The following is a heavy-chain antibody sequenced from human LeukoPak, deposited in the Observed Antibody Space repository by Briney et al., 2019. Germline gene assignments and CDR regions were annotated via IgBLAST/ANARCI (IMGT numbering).Heavy chain of an antibody. Sequence: QPGGSLRLSCAASGFTVSSNYMSWVRQAPGKGLEWVSVIYSGGSTYYADSVKGRFTISRDNSKNTLYLQMNSLRAEDTAVYYCAKANVDIVATFDYWGQGTLVTVSS. CDR1: GFTVSSNY. CDR3: AKANVDIVATFDY. CDR2: IYSGGST. D-gene: IGHD5-12*01. J-gene: IGHJ4*02. V-gene: IGHV3-53*05.